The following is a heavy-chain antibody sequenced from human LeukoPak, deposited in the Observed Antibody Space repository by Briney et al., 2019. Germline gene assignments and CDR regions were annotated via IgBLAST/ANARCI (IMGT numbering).Heavy chain of an antibody. CDR1: GYTFTSYA. J-gene: IGHJ4*02. Sequence: ASVKVSCKASGYTFTSYAMHWVRQAPGQRLEWMGWINAGNGNTKYSQKFQGRVTITRDTSASTAYTELSSLRSEDTAVYYCASGYCSSTSCYHFDYWGQGTLVTVSS. CDR3: ASGYCSSTSCYHFDY. D-gene: IGHD2-2*01. CDR2: INAGNGNT. V-gene: IGHV1-3*01.